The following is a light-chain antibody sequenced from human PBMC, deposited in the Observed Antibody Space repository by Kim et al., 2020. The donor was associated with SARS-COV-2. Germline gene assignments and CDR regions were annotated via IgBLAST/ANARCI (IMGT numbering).Light chain of an antibody. Sequence: ASVGDRVTSTCRASQDIANSLAWYQQKPGKVPQVLIYAASTLQSGVPSRFSGSGSGTEFTLTIGNLQTEDVATYYCQKYNSAPWTFGPGTKVDIK. J-gene: IGKJ1*01. CDR2: AAS. V-gene: IGKV1-27*01. CDR1: QDIANS. CDR3: QKYNSAPWT.